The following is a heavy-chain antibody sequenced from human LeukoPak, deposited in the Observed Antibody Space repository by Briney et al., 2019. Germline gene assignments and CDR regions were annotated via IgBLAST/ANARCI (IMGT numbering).Heavy chain of an antibody. D-gene: IGHD3-16*01. CDR2: ISTDGSST. J-gene: IGHJ5*02. Sequence: PGGSLRLSCAASGFTFSSYWMHWVRHGPGKGLVWVSRISTDGSSTDYADSVKGRFTISRVNAKNTLYLQMNSLRAEDTAVYYCARTRTLPIAGGFDTWGQGSLVTVSS. V-gene: IGHV3-74*01. CDR3: ARTRTLPIAGGFDT. CDR1: GFTFSSYW.